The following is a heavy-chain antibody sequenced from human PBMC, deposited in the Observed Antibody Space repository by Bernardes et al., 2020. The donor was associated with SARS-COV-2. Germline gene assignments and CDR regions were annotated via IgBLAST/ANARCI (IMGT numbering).Heavy chain of an antibody. CDR2: VNQSGTA. J-gene: IGHJ6*02. V-gene: IGHV4-34*01. Sequence: LSLTCGVYGGSLSYYYWHWIRQSPEKGLEWIGEVNQSGTAKYSPSLRTRVTISVDKSRNQFSLRLTSMTAADTSFYYCARGDSYGINDGFDVWGRGTAVTVAS. CDR3: ARGDSYGINDGFDV. CDR1: GGSLSYYY. D-gene: IGHD5-18*01.